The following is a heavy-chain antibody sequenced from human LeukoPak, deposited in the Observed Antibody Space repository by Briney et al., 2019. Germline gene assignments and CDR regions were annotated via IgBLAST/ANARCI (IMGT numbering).Heavy chain of an antibody. V-gene: IGHV1-69*04. D-gene: IGHD4-23*01. CDR1: GYTFTSYG. Sequence: SVKVSCKASGYTFTSYGISWVRQAPGQGLEWMGRIIPILGIANYAQKFQGRVTITADKSTSTAYMELSSLRSEDTAVYYCARYSDGGSSDYFDYWGQGTLVTVSS. J-gene: IGHJ4*02. CDR2: IIPILGIA. CDR3: ARYSDGGSSDYFDY.